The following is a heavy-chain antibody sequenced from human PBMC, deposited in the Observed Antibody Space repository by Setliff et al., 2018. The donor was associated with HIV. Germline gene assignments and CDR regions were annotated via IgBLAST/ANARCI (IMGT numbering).Heavy chain of an antibody. Sequence: GESLKISCAASGFTFSSYSMNWVRQAPGKGLEWVSSISSSSSYIYYADSVRGRFTISRDNAKNSLYLQMNSLRAEDTAVYYCARVLLITNAVYGVVSNRFDPWGRGTLVTVSS. D-gene: IGHD3-3*01. CDR2: ISSSSSYI. V-gene: IGHV3-21*01. CDR1: GFTFSSYS. J-gene: IGHJ5*02. CDR3: ARVLLITNAVYGVVSNRFDP.